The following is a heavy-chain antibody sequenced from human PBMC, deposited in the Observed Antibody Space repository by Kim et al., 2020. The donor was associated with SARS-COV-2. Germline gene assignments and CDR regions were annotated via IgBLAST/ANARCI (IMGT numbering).Heavy chain of an antibody. CDR1: DASMNNNDYF. J-gene: IGHJ4*02. V-gene: IGHV4-39*01. Sequence: SETLSLTCTVSDASMNNNDYFWGWIRQSPGTGLEWIGTIYSSGTTFYNPSLRNRVSLSMDPSKHQFSLNLKSLTAADTAVYYCARGSPSTNCLGDWGQGNLVTVSS. CDR3: ARGSPSTNCLGD. D-gene: IGHD1-1*01. CDR2: IYSSGTT.